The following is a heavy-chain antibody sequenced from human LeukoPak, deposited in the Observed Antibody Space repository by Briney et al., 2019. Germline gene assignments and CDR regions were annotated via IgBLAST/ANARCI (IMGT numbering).Heavy chain of an antibody. CDR1: GFPFSIYG. Sequence: GGSLRLSCAASGFPFSIYGMNWVRQAPGKGLEWVSAISGSGGSTYYADSVKGRFTISRDNSKNTLYLQMNSLRAEDTAVYYCAKDRTRAVAGTNFDYWGQGTLVTVSS. J-gene: IGHJ4*02. D-gene: IGHD6-19*01. CDR3: AKDRTRAVAGTNFDY. V-gene: IGHV3-23*01. CDR2: ISGSGGST.